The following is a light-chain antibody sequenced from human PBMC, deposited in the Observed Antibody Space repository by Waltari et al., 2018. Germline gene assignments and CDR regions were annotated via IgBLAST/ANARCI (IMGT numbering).Light chain of an antibody. Sequence: SYDLTQPPSVSVSPGQTARITCSGNTLPKHFAYWYQQKPGQAPVLMIYKDSERPSGILERFSGSSSGTTVMLTISGVQAEDEADYYWQSADNSGTPVVFGGGTKLTVL. CDR2: KDS. CDR3: QSADNSGTPVV. CDR1: TLPKHF. V-gene: IGLV3-25*03. J-gene: IGLJ2*01.